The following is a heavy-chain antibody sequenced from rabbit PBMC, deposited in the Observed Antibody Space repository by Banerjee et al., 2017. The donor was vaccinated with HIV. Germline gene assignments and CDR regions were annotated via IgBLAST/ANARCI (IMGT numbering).Heavy chain of an antibody. Sequence: QSLEESGGDLVKPGASLTLTCTVSGFSLSSGYDMCWVRQAPGKGLEWIGTIYGGSSGSTYYANWAKGRFTISKTSSTTVTLQMTSLTAADTATYFCARDRSTDHYGYFDLWGPGTLVTVS. J-gene: IGHJ4*01. V-gene: IGHV1S40*01. CDR2: IYGGSSGST. CDR3: ARDRSTDHYGYFDL. CDR1: GFSLSSGYD. D-gene: IGHD1-1*01.